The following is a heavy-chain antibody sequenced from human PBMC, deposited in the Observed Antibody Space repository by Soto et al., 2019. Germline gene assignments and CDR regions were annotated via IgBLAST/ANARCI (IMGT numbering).Heavy chain of an antibody. CDR1: KFTFSTYA. J-gene: IGHJ4*02. Sequence: EVQLLESRGGMVRPGGSLRLSCGGSKFTFSTYAMTWVRQAPGKGLEWVSGISVGGGITKYADSVKGRFTISRDNSKNTLYLQMNSLIAEDTAIYYCAKDPNGDYLGAFDSWGQGTLVTVSS. D-gene: IGHD4-17*01. CDR2: ISVGGGIT. CDR3: AKDPNGDYLGAFDS. V-gene: IGHV3-23*01.